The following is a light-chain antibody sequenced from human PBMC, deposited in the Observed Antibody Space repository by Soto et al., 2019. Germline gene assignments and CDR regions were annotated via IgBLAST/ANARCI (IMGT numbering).Light chain of an antibody. Sequence: EILMTQSPATVSVSPGERATLSCRASQSVSRKLAWYQHKPGQAPRLLIYDTSTRAADIPARFSGSGSGTDFTLTISSLQSEDFAVYYCQQYNHWRSISFGQGTRREIK. V-gene: IGKV3-15*01. CDR2: DTS. J-gene: IGKJ5*01. CDR1: QSVSRK. CDR3: QQYNHWRSIS.